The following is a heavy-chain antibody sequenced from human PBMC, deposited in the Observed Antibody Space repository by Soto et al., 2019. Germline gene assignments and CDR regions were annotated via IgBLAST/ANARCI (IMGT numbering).Heavy chain of an antibody. Sequence: GSVEVSCKASGYTFFRYCISWVRQAPGQGVEGVGWISAYNGKTNYSQKLPGRVTMTTDTSPSTAYMELRSLRSDDTAVYYCAIGYSGYDVGDYWGQGTLVTVSS. V-gene: IGHV1-18*01. D-gene: IGHD5-12*01. CDR1: GYTFFRYC. CDR2: ISAYNGKT. J-gene: IGHJ4*02. CDR3: AIGYSGYDVGDY.